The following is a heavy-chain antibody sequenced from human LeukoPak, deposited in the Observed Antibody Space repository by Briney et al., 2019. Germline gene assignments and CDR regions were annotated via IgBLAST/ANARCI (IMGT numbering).Heavy chain of an antibody. J-gene: IGHJ6*02. Sequence: PGGSLRLSCAASGFNFSDSAVHWVRQASGEGLEWVCRIRSKANSYGTAYSESVKGRISISRDDSKNTSYLQMNSLKSEDTAVYFWSQWAEVAPMDVWGQGTTVIVSS. CDR3: SQWAEVAPMDV. D-gene: IGHD5-12*01. V-gene: IGHV3-73*01. CDR1: GFNFSDSA. CDR2: IRSKANSYGT.